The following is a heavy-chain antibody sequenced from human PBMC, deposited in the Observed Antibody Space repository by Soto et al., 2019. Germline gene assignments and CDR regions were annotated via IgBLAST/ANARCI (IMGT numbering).Heavy chain of an antibody. CDR3: ARVEQQLVLDY. CDR1: GGSISSGGYS. D-gene: IGHD6-13*01. CDR2: IYHSGST. V-gene: IGHV4-30-2*01. Sequence: SETLSLTCAVSGGSISSGGYSWSWIRQPPGKGLEWIGYIYHSGSTYYNPSLKSRVTISVDRSKSQFSLKLSSVTAADTAVYYCARVEQQLVLDYWGQGTLVTVSS. J-gene: IGHJ4*02.